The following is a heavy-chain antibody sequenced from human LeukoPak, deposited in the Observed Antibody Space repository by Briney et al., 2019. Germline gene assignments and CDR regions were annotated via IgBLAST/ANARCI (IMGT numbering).Heavy chain of an antibody. J-gene: IGHJ3*02. CDR1: TFTFSSYN. CDR3: VRESSYAFNI. Sequence: GGSLRLSCAASTFTFSSYNMNWVRQAPGKGLEWVSYISSTSSIISYVDSVRGRFTISRDNAKNSLYLQMNSLRDEDTAVYYCVRESSYAFNIWGQGTMVTVSS. CDR2: ISSTSSII. V-gene: IGHV3-48*02.